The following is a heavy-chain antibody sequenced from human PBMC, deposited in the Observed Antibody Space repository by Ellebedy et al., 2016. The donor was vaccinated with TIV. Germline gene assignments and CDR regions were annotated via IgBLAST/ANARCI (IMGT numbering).Heavy chain of an antibody. V-gene: IGHV3-23*01. CDR2: IVGSGA. Sequence: PGGSLRLSCAASGFSFRSYAMSWVRQAPGKGLEWVSGIVGSGAQKYADSVKGRFTISSDNSKTTVDLQMNSLRAEDTAVYFCARDRTPGDGYWVFDYWGQGTLVTVSS. J-gene: IGHJ4*02. CDR3: ARDRTPGDGYWVFDY. CDR1: GFSFRSYA. D-gene: IGHD5-18*01.